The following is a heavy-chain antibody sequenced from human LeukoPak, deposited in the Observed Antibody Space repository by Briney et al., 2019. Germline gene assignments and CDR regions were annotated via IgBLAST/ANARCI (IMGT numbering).Heavy chain of an antibody. J-gene: IGHJ6*03. CDR2: ISSSGSTI. Sequence: PGGSLRLSCAASGFTFSSYEMNWVRQAPGKGLEWVSYISSSGSTIYYADSVKGRFTISRDNAKNSLYLQMNSLRAEDTAVYYCARDGYDFWSGYYYYYYYMDVWGKGTTVTVSS. D-gene: IGHD3-3*01. V-gene: IGHV3-48*03. CDR3: ARDGYDFWSGYYYYYYYMDV. CDR1: GFTFSSYE.